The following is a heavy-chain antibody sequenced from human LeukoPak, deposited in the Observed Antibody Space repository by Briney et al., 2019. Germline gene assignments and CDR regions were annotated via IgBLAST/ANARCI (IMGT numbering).Heavy chain of an antibody. CDR2: IWNDGSNQ. CDR1: GFMFSVYA. D-gene: IGHD3-10*01. J-gene: IGHJ5*02. V-gene: IGHV3-33*01. Sequence: GTSLRLSCSASGFMFSVYAMHWVRQAPGKGLEWLAIIWNDGSNQYYADSVKGRFTISRDNSKNTVYLQMNSLRVEDTAVYYCARDWALSQIREVGGWFDPWGQGTLVTVSS. CDR3: ARDWALSQIREVGGWFDP.